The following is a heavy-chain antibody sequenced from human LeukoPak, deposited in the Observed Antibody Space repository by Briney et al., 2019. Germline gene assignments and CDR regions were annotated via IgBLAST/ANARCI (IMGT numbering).Heavy chain of an antibody. J-gene: IGHJ4*02. CDR1: GGSISSGSYY. Sequence: SETLSLTCTVSGGSISSGSYYWGWIRQPPGKGLEWIGSMYYSGSTNYNPSLKSRVTISVDTSKNQFSLKLSSVTAADTAVYYCARGGVVVTAPLIYWGQGTLVTVSS. CDR2: MYYSGST. V-gene: IGHV4-39*07. D-gene: IGHD2-21*02. CDR3: ARGGVVVTAPLIY.